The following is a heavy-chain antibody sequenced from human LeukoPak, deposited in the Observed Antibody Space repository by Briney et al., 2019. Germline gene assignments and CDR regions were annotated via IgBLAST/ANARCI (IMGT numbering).Heavy chain of an antibody. V-gene: IGHV3-23*01. J-gene: IGHJ4*02. D-gene: IGHD3-9*01. CDR2: ISGSGGST. Sequence: GGTLRLSCAASGFTFSSYGMSWVRQAPGKGLEWVSAISGSGGSTYYADSVKGRFTISRDNSKNTLYLQMNSLRAEDTAVYYCAKASDILTGYNDYWGQGTLVTVSS. CDR3: AKASDILTGYNDY. CDR1: GFTFSSYG.